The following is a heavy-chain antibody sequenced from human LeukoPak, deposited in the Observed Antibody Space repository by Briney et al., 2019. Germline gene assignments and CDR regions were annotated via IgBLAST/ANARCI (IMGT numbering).Heavy chain of an antibody. CDR2: ISSASTHI. CDR1: GFTFNTHT. Sequence: GGSLRLSCVASGFTFNTHTMNWVRQAPGKGLEWVSSISSASTHIYSADSVKGRFTISRDNAKNSLYLQMNSLRAEDTAVYYCARTRDGYNQDYFDYWGQGTLVTVSS. V-gene: IGHV3-21*01. J-gene: IGHJ4*02. CDR3: ARTRDGYNQDYFDY. D-gene: IGHD5-24*01.